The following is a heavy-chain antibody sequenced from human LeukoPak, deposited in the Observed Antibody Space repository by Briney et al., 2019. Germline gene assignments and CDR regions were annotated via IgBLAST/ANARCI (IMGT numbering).Heavy chain of an antibody. D-gene: IGHD2-2*01. CDR3: ARQKCTSTSCLTKNAFDI. J-gene: IGHJ3*02. Sequence: SSETLSLTCTVSGSISGYYWSWIRQPPGKGLEWIGYIYTSGSTNYNPSLESRVTISVDTSKNQFSLDLSSVTAADAAVYYCARQKCTSTSCLTKNAFDIWGQGQWSPSLQ. V-gene: IGHV4-4*09. CDR1: GSISGYY. CDR2: IYTSGST.